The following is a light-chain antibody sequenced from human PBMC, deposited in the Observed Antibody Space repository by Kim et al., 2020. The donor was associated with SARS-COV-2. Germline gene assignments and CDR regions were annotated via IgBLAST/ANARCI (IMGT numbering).Light chain of an antibody. CDR3: SSYTSSSRV. CDR2: DVS. J-gene: IGLJ2*01. V-gene: IGLV2-14*03. CDR1: SSDVGGYNY. Sequence: QSALTQPASVSGSPGQSITISCTGTSSDVGGYNYVSWYQQHPGKAPKLMIYDVSNRPSGVSNRFSGSKSGNTASLTISGLQAEDEADYYCSSYTSSSRVFGGGTQLT.